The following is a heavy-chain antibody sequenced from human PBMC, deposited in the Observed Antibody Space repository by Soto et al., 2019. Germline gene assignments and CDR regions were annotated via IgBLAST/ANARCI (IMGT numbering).Heavy chain of an antibody. J-gene: IGHJ6*02. V-gene: IGHV3-21*01. CDR3: ARDGGYCSCTSCYRYTLDV. D-gene: IGHD2-2*01. CDR2: ISISSSDI. CDR1: GFTFSSYT. Sequence: EVQLVESGGGLVKPGGSLRLSCAASGFTFSSYTMNWVRQAPGKGLEWVSSISISSSDIYYADSLKGRFTISRDNAKNSLYLQMNSLRAEDTAVYYCARDGGYCSCTSCYRYTLDVWGQGTTVTVSS.